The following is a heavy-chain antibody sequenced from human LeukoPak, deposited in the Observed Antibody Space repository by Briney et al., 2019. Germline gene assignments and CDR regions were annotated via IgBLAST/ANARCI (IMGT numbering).Heavy chain of an antibody. CDR2: ISSSGSTI. CDR1: GFTFSSYE. D-gene: IGHD2-8*01. Sequence: GGSLRLSCGASGFTFSSYEMNWVRQAPGKGLEWVSYISSSGSTIYYADSVKGRFTISRDNAKNSLYLQMNSLRAEDTAVYYCARGNYCTNGVCFGLDYWGQGTLVTVSS. V-gene: IGHV3-48*03. CDR3: ARGNYCTNGVCFGLDY. J-gene: IGHJ4*02.